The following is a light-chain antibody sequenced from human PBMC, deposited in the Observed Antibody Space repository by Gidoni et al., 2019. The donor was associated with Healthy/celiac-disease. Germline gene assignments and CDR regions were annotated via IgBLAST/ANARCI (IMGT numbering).Light chain of an antibody. CDR2: KAS. CDR1: QSISSW. J-gene: IGKJ1*01. Sequence: DIQMTQSPSTLSASVGDRVTITCRASQSISSWFAWYQQKPGKAPKLLIYKASSLESGVPSRFSGSGSGTEFTLTISSLQPDDFATYSCQQYNSYSGTFGQGTKVEIK. V-gene: IGKV1-5*03. CDR3: QQYNSYSGT.